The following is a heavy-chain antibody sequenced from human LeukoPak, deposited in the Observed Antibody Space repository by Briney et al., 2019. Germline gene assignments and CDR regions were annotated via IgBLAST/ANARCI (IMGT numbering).Heavy chain of an antibody. Sequence: RTSETLSLTCTVSGGSISPYYWSWIRQSPGKGLEWIGYIYYSGSTNYNPSLKSRVTISVDTSKNQFSLKMSSVIAADTAVYYCARGGDYGDLRYFDYWGQGTLVTVSS. V-gene: IGHV4-59*01. CDR1: GGSISPYY. CDR2: IYYSGST. CDR3: ARGGDYGDLRYFDY. D-gene: IGHD4-17*01. J-gene: IGHJ4*02.